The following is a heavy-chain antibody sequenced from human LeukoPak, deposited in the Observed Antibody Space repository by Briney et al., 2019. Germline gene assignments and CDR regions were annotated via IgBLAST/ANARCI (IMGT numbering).Heavy chain of an antibody. CDR1: GFSISSSSYS. J-gene: IGHJ3*02. CDR2: IYYSRST. V-gene: IGHV4-39*07. CDR3: ATDPLWFGELVHPARAFDI. Sequence: PSETLSLTCTVSGFSISSSSYSWGWIRQPPGKGLEWIGSIYYSRSTYYNPSLKSRATISVDTSKNQFSLKLSSVTAATTAVYFCATDPLWFGELVHPARAFDIWGQGTMVTVSS. D-gene: IGHD3-10*01.